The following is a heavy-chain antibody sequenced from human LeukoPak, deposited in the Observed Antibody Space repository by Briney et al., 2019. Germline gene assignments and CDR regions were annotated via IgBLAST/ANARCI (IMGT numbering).Heavy chain of an antibody. J-gene: IGHJ4*02. CDR1: GFTVSTNY. Sequence: GGSLRLSCAASGFTVSTNYMTWVRQAPGEGLEWVSVIYSGGSIYYADSVKGRFIISRDNSKNTLYLQMNSLRADDTAVYYCVRDTSITLAGTHGYWGQGTLVTVSS. CDR2: IYSGGSI. V-gene: IGHV3-66*01. CDR3: VRDTSITLAGTHGY. D-gene: IGHD6-19*01.